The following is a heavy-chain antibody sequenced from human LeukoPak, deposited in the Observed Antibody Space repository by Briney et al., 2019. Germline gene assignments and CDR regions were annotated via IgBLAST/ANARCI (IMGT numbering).Heavy chain of an antibody. CDR1: GFTFSNAW. Sequence: GGSLRLSCAASGFTFSNAWMSWVRQAPGKGLEWVGRIKSKTDGGTTDYAAPVKGRFTISRDDSKNTLYLQMNSLKTEDTAVYYCTTGGSSLAGDYVWGSERYGGGDYFDYWGQGTLVTVSS. CDR3: TTGGSSLAGDYVWGSERYGGGDYFDY. V-gene: IGHV3-15*01. D-gene: IGHD3-16*02. CDR2: IKSKTDGGTT. J-gene: IGHJ4*02.